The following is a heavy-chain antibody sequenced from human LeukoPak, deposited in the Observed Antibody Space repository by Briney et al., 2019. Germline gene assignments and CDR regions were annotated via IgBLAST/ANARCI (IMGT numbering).Heavy chain of an antibody. CDR3: ARTLRPNWYFDL. D-gene: IGHD3-16*01. Sequence: SETLSLTCTVSGGSISSYYWSWIRQPPGKGLEWIGYIYYSGSTNYNPSLKSRVTISVDTSKNQFPLKLSSVTAADTAVYYCARTLRPNWYFDLWGRGTLVTVSS. CDR1: GGSISSYY. J-gene: IGHJ2*01. CDR2: IYYSGST. V-gene: IGHV4-59*01.